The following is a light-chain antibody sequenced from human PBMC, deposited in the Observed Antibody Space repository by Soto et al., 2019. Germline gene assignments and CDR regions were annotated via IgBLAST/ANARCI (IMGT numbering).Light chain of an antibody. Sequence: DTQMTQSPSTLSASVGDRVTITCRASQSISYYLAWYQQRPGRAPNLLIYKASSLESGVPSRFSGSGSGTEFTLTISSLQLDDFATYYCQQYNSYSPTFGQGTKVEIK. CDR1: QSISYY. V-gene: IGKV1-5*03. CDR2: KAS. CDR3: QQYNSYSPT. J-gene: IGKJ1*01.